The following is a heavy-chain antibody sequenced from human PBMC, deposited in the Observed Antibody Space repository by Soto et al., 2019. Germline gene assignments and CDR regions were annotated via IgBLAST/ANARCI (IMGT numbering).Heavy chain of an antibody. Sequence: QVQLQQWGAGLLKPSETLSLTCAVYGGSFSGYYWSWIRQPPGKGLEWIGEINHSGSTNYNPSLKSLVTISVDTSKNQFSLKLSSVTAADTAVYYWARGPDTAMVVEHGYFDLWGRGTLVTVSS. CDR1: GGSFSGYY. J-gene: IGHJ2*01. V-gene: IGHV4-34*01. CDR2: INHSGST. CDR3: ARGPDTAMVVEHGYFDL. D-gene: IGHD5-18*01.